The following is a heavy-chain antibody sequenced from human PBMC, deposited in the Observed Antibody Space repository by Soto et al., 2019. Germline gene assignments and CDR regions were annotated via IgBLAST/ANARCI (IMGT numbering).Heavy chain of an antibody. V-gene: IGHV1-18*01. J-gene: IGHJ6*02. CDR1: GYSFTTYG. CDR3: ASAGPTPYSNYGMDV. Sequence: QVQLVQSGGEVKKPGASVKVSCKPSGYSFTTYGISWVRQAPGQGLEWMGWISAYNGNTTYAQKLQGRVTMTTDTSTSTAYMELRSLRSDNTAVYYSASAGPTPYSNYGMDVWGPGSTVTVSS. D-gene: IGHD2-15*01. CDR2: ISAYNGNT.